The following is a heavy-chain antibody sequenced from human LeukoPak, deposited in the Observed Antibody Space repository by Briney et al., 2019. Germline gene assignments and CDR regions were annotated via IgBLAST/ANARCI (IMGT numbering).Heavy chain of an antibody. Sequence: PSETLSLTCTVSGGSIIRYYWGWIRQPPGGGLEWIGYVYYSGSTNYNPSLKGRVTISADTSKNQFSLKLNSVTAADTAVYYCARNRYSWYFDFWGQGSLVTVSS. CDR2: VYYSGST. CDR3: ARNRYSWYFDF. V-gene: IGHV4-59*08. CDR1: GGSIIRYY. J-gene: IGHJ4*02. D-gene: IGHD5-18*01.